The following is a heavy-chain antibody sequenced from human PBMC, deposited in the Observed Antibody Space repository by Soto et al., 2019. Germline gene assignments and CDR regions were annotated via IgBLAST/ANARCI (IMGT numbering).Heavy chain of an antibody. J-gene: IGHJ6*02. CDR1: GFTFSSYA. D-gene: IGHD2-15*01. Sequence: GGSLRLSCAASGFTFSSYAMHWVRQAPGKGLEWVAVISYDGSNKYYADSVKGRFTISGDNSKNTLYLQMNSLRAEDTAVYYCARERPIVVVVAATIYYYGMDVWGQGTTVTVSS. CDR2: ISYDGSNK. V-gene: IGHV3-30-3*01. CDR3: ARERPIVVVVAATIYYYGMDV.